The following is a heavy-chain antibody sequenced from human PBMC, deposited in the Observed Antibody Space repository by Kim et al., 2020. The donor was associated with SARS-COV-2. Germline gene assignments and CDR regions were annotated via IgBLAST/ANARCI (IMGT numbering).Heavy chain of an antibody. Sequence: GGSLRLSCAASGFTFSSYWMTWARQVPGKGLEWVANIRPDGSEEQYVDSVRGRFIISRENAKNSLYLQMNSLRAEDTAVYYCASSTNYAFDNWGQGALVTVSS. V-gene: IGHV3-7*03. CDR3: ASSTNYAFDN. J-gene: IGHJ4*02. D-gene: IGHD3-16*01. CDR2: IRPDGSEE. CDR1: GFTFSSYW.